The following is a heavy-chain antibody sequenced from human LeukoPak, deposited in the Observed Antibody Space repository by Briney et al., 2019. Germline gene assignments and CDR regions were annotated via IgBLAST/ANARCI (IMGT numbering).Heavy chain of an antibody. D-gene: IGHD3-10*02. CDR3: ARWTSSSMTTNPLFGY. V-gene: IGHV3-66*01. CDR1: GFTVRSNY. Sequence: GGSLRLSCAVSGFTVRSNYMSWVRQAPGKGLEWVSVIYSGGNTYYADSVKGRFTTSRDNSKNTLYLQMNSLRAGDTAVYYCARWTSSSMTTNPLFGYWGQGTLVTVSS. J-gene: IGHJ4*02. CDR2: IYSGGNT.